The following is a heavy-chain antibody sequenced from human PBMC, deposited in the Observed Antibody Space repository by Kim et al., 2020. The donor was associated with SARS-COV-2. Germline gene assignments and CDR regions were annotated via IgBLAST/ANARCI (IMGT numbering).Heavy chain of an antibody. CDR2: IYSGGST. Sequence: GGSLRLSCAASGFTVSSNYMSWVRQAPGKGLEWVSVIYSGGSTYYADSVKGRFTISRHNSKNTLYLQMNSLRAEDTAVYYCARDGYYYDSSGYSNAFDIWGQRTMVTVSS. CDR1: GFTVSSNY. D-gene: IGHD3-22*01. CDR3: ARDGYYYDSSGYSNAFDI. J-gene: IGHJ3*02. V-gene: IGHV3-53*04.